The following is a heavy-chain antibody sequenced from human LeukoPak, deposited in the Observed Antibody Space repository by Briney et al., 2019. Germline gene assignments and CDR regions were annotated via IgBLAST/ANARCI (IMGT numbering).Heavy chain of an antibody. CDR3: ARAGYSKYYYYYGMDV. V-gene: IGHV1-69*13. CDR1: GGTFSSYA. D-gene: IGHD6-13*01. Sequence: SVKVSCTASGGTFSSYAISWVRQAPGQGLEWMGGIIPIFGTANYAQKFQGRVTITADESTSTAYMELSSLRSEDTAVYYCARAGYSKYYYYYGMDVWGKGTTVTVSS. J-gene: IGHJ6*04. CDR2: IIPIFGTA.